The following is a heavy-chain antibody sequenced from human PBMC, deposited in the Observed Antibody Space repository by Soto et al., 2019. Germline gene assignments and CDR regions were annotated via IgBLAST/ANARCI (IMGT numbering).Heavy chain of an antibody. CDR2: VKDGGST. D-gene: IGHD5-12*01. J-gene: IGHJ4*02. V-gene: IGHV4-34*01. CDR1: GGSLTGYY. Sequence: QVQLQQWGAGLLKPSETLSLTCTVNGGSLTGYYWSWIRQPPGKGLEWIGEVKDGGSTNYSPSLRGRGSMPADTSKHHFSLRLNSVTAADTAVYFCARGQEGIVATHWDQGALVTVSS. CDR3: ARGQEGIVATH.